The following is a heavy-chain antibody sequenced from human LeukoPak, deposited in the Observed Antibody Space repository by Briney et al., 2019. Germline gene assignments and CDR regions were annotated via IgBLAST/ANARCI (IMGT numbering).Heavy chain of an antibody. CDR2: IYYSGST. Sequence: SETLSLTCTVSGASISRYYWSWIRQPPGKGLEWIGYIYYSGSTNYNPSLKSRVTISVDTSKNQFSLKLSSVTAADTAVYYCARALYYYDSLDYWGQGTLVTVSS. CDR1: GASISRYY. CDR3: ARALYYYDSLDY. V-gene: IGHV4-59*01. J-gene: IGHJ4*02. D-gene: IGHD3-22*01.